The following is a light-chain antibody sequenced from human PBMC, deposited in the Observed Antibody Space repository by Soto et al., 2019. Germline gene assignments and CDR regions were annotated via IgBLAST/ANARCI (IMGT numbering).Light chain of an antibody. CDR3: LQDYVYPWT. V-gene: IGKV1-6*01. CDR1: QGIGND. CDR2: EAS. Sequence: AIQVTQSPSSLSASVGDRVTISCRASQGIGNDLGWYQQKPGKAPKLLIYEASTLHTGVASRFSGGGSGTDLTLTISSLQPEDFATYYCLQDYVYPWTFGQGTKVEVK. J-gene: IGKJ1*01.